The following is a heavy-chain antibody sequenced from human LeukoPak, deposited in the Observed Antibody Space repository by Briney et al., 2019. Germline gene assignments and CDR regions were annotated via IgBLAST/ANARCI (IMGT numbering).Heavy chain of an antibody. CDR2: IIPIFGTA. D-gene: IGHD4-17*01. CDR1: GGTFSSYA. Sequence: GASVKVSCKASGGTFSSYAISWVRQAPGQGLEWMGGIIPIFGTANYAQKFQGRVTITADESTSTAYMELSSLRSEDTAVYYCASSATSSDYYGMDVWGQGTTVTVSS. CDR3: ASSATSSDYYGMDV. V-gene: IGHV1-69*13. J-gene: IGHJ6*02.